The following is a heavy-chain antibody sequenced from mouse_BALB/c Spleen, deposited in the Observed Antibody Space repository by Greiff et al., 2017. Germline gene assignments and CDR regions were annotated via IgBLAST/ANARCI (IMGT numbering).Heavy chain of an antibody. CDR1: GYSFTGYY. V-gene: IGHV1-31*01. CDR3: ARTLPPYAMDY. CDR2: INPYNGAT. Sequence: EVMLVESGPELVKPGASVKISCKASGYSFTGYYMHWVKQSHVKSLEWIGRINPYNGATSYNQNFKDKASLTVDKSSSTAYMELHSLTSEDSAVYYCARTLPPYAMDYWGQGTSVTVSS. D-gene: IGHD1-1*01. J-gene: IGHJ4*01.